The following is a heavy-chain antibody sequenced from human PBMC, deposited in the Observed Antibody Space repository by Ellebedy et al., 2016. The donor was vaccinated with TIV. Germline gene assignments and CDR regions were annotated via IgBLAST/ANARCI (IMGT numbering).Heavy chain of an antibody. CDR1: GGSFSGYY. Sequence: SETLSLXXAVYGGSFSGYYWSWIRQPPGKGLEWIGEINHSGSTNYNPSLKSRVTISVDTSKNQFSLKLSSVTAADTAVYYCARGSAASGSKPFDYWGQGTLVTVSS. V-gene: IGHV4-34*01. J-gene: IGHJ4*02. CDR3: ARGSAASGSKPFDY. CDR2: INHSGST. D-gene: IGHD1-26*01.